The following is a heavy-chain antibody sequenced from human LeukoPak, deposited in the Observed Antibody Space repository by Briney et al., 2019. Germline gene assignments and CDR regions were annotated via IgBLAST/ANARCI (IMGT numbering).Heavy chain of an antibody. V-gene: IGHV4-39*01. D-gene: IGHD3-22*01. CDR2: IYYSGST. J-gene: IGHJ4*02. CDR3: ARRLARYYYDSSGCSDY. Sequence: SETLSLTCTVSGGSISSSSYYWGWIRQPPGKGLEWIGSIYYSGSTYYNPSLKSRVTISVDTSKNQFSLKLSSVTAADTAVYYCARRLARYYYDSSGCSDYWGQGTLVTVSS. CDR1: GGSISSSSYY.